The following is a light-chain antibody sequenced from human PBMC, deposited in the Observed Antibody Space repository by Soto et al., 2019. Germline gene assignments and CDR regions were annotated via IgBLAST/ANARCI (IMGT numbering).Light chain of an antibody. J-gene: IGKJ3*01. V-gene: IGKV3-11*01. CDR3: QQRSNWPCT. Sequence: DIVLTQSPSTLSLSPGERATLSCRASQSVSSYLAWYQQKPGQAPRLLIYEASNRATGIPARFSGSGSGTEFTLTISSLEPEDFAVYYCQQRSNWPCTFGPGTKVDIK. CDR1: QSVSSY. CDR2: EAS.